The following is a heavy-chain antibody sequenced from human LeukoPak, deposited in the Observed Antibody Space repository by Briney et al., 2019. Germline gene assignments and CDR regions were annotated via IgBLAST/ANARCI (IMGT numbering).Heavy chain of an antibody. CDR2: ITYSSGNT. D-gene: IGHD6-6*01. CDR3: ARGGIAARYFDY. V-gene: IGHV3-23*01. Sequence: GGSLRLSCAASGFTFSAYGMSWFRQAPGKGLEWVSAITYSSGNTYYADSVKGRFTISRDNSKNTLYLQMNSLRAEDTAVYYCARGGIAARYFDYWGQGTLVTVSS. CDR1: GFTFSAYG. J-gene: IGHJ4*02.